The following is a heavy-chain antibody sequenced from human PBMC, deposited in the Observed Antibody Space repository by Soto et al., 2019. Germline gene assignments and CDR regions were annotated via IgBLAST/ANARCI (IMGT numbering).Heavy chain of an antibody. J-gene: IGHJ3*02. CDR3: ARQPGTDDAFDI. Sequence: ASVKVSCKASGYTFTSYDINWVRQATGQGLEWMVWMNPNRGNKGYAQKFQGRVTMTWNTSISTAYMELSSLRSDYTAVYYCARQPGTDDAFDILGQGTMVTVSS. CDR1: GYTFTSYD. CDR2: MNPNRGNK. V-gene: IGHV1-8*01. D-gene: IGHD1-7*01.